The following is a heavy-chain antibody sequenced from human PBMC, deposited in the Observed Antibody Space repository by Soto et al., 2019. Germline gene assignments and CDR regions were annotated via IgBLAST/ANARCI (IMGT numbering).Heavy chain of an antibody. D-gene: IGHD6-13*01. V-gene: IGHV5-10-1*03. J-gene: IGHJ4*02. CDR1: GHALSSYW. CDR2: IDLSDSYT. CDR3: ARLIGSSWYYFDY. Sequence: EVQLVQSGAEVKKPGESLRISCKGSGHALSSYWISWVRQMPGKGLEWMGRIDLSDSYTNYSPSFQGHVTISGDKSTSTAYLQWNRLRASATAMYYCARLIGSSWYYFDYWGQGTLLTVSS.